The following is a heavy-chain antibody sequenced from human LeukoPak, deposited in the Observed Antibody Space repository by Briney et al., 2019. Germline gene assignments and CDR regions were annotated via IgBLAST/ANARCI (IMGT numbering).Heavy chain of an antibody. CDR1: GFPFNSFW. CDR3: ARGGVNPVDH. CDR2: MNEYSTTV. J-gene: IGHJ4*02. V-gene: IGHV3-74*01. D-gene: IGHD1-14*01. Sequence: GSLRLSCAASGFPFNSFWMHWVRQAPGKGLVWVSDMNEYSTTVRYADSVKGRFTISRDNAKSILYLQMNNLRAEDTAMYFCARGGVNPVDHWGQGTLVTVSS.